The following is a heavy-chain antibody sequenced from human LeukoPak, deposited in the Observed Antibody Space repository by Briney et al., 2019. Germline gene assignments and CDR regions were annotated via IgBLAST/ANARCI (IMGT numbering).Heavy chain of an antibody. J-gene: IGHJ4*02. CDR1: EFSFSNYA. CDR3: AKVSGYSYGYTGY. Sequence: GGSLRLSCAASEFSFSNYAMSWVRQAPGKGLEWVSVISGSGGSTYYADSVKGRFTISRDNSKNTLYLQMNSLRAEDTAVYYCAKVSGYSYGYTGYWGQGTLVTVSS. V-gene: IGHV3-23*01. CDR2: ISGSGGST. D-gene: IGHD5-18*01.